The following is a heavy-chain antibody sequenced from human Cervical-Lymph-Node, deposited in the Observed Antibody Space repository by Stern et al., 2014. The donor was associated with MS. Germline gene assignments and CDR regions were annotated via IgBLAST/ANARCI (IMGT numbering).Heavy chain of an antibody. CDR1: GFTFSNFA. J-gene: IGHJ5*02. CDR2: MSYDGSNK. V-gene: IGHV3-30*17. D-gene: IGHD4-17*01. Sequence: VQLVESGGGVVQPERSLRLSCAASGFTFSNFAMHWVRQAPGKGLEWVAVMSYDGSNKYYGDSVKGRFTISRDNSRNTLYLQMNSLRTEDTAVYYCARDGERFRWFDPWGQGTLVTVSS. CDR3: ARDGERFRWFDP.